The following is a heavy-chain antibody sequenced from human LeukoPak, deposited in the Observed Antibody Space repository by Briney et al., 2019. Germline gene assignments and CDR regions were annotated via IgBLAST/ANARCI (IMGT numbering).Heavy chain of an antibody. D-gene: IGHD2-15*01. CDR1: GFTFSSYA. CDR2: ISGSGDIT. Sequence: PGGSLRLSCAASGFTFSSYAMNWVRQSPGKGLEWVSTISGSGDITYYADSVKGRFTISRDNSKNTLYLQMNSLSPEGTAIYYCAKRYCSGASCSLFDYWGQGTLLTVSS. V-gene: IGHV3-23*01. J-gene: IGHJ4*02. CDR3: AKRYCSGASCSLFDY.